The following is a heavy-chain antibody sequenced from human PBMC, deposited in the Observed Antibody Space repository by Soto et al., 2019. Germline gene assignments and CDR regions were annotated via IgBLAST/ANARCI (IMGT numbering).Heavy chain of an antibody. Sequence: ASVKVSCKASGGTFSSYAISRVRQAPGQGLEWMGGIIPIFGTANYAQKFQGRVTITADESTSTAYMELSSLRSEDMAVYYCARDGAYCGGDCPKLYYYYGMDVWGQGTTVTVSS. J-gene: IGHJ6*02. D-gene: IGHD2-21*02. V-gene: IGHV1-69*13. CDR2: IIPIFGTA. CDR1: GGTFSSYA. CDR3: ARDGAYCGGDCPKLYYYYGMDV.